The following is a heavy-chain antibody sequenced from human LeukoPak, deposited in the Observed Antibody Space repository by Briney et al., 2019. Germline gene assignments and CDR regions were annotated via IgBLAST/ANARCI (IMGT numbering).Heavy chain of an antibody. CDR1: GGTFSSYA. CDR3: ARDRPTYYYGSGSFYMDV. CDR2: ISAYNGNT. Sequence: ASVKVSCKASGGTFSSYAINWVRQAPGQGLEWMGWISAYNGNTNYAQKLQGRVTMTTDTSTSTAYMELRSLRSDDTAVYYCARDRPTYYYGSGSFYMDVWGKGTTVTISS. V-gene: IGHV1-18*01. D-gene: IGHD3-10*01. J-gene: IGHJ6*03.